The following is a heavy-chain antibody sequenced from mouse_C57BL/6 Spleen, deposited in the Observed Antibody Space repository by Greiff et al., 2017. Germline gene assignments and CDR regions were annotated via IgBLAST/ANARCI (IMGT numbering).Heavy chain of an antibody. Sequence: VQGVESGAELVRPGASVKLSCKASGYTFTDYYINWVKQRPGQGLEWIARIYPGSGNTYYNEKFKGKATLTAEKSSSTAYMQLSSLTSEDSAVYFCARGYYGLGAYWGQGTLVTVSA. D-gene: IGHD1-1*01. CDR2: IYPGSGNT. J-gene: IGHJ3*01. CDR3: ARGYYGLGAY. V-gene: IGHV1-76*01. CDR1: GYTFTDYY.